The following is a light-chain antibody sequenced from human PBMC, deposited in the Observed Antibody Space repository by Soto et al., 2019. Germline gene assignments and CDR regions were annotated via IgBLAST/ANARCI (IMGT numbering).Light chain of an antibody. V-gene: IGLV2-8*01. J-gene: IGLJ1*01. CDR2: EVS. Sequence: QSALTQPPSASGSPGQTVTSSCTGTSSDVGGYNYVSWYQQHPGKAPKLMIYEVSKRPSGVPDRFAGSKSGNTASLTVSGLPAEDGADYYSCSYAGSNTPYVFGTGTKLTVL. CDR3: CSYAGSNTPYV. CDR1: SSDVGGYNY.